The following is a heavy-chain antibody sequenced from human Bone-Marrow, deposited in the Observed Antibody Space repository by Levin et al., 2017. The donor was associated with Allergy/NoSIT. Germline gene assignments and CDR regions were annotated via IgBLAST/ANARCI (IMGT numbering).Heavy chain of an antibody. D-gene: IGHD2-8*01. CDR2: INSDGSST. Sequence: GGSLRLSCAASGFTFSSYWMHWVRQAPGKGLVWVSRINSDGSSTSYADSVKGRFTISRDNAKNTLYLQMNSLRAEDTAVYYCARDRRKMVYAIDTANEQYGMDVWGQGTTVTVSS. J-gene: IGHJ6*02. CDR3: ARDRRKMVYAIDTANEQYGMDV. CDR1: GFTFSSYW. V-gene: IGHV3-74*01.